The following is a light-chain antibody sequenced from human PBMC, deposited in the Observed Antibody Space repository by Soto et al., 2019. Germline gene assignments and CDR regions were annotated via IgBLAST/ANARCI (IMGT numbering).Light chain of an antibody. CDR1: SSNIGSNT. Sequence: QAVVTQPPSASGTPGQRVTISCSGSSSNIGSNTVNWYQQFPGTAPKLLIYSNNQRPSGVPDRFSGSKSGTSASLAISGLQSEDEADYYGAAWDDSLNGVVVFGGGTKLTVL. CDR3: AAWDDSLNGVVV. CDR2: SNN. J-gene: IGLJ2*01. V-gene: IGLV1-44*01.